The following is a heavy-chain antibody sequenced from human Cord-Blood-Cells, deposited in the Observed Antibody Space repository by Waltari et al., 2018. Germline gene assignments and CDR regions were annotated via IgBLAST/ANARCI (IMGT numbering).Heavy chain of an antibody. V-gene: IGHV7-4-1*02. D-gene: IGHD2-2*01. CDR1: GYTFTSYA. CDR3: ASSSRGIVVVPAASGDAFDI. J-gene: IGHJ3*02. Sequence: QVQLVQSGSELKKPGASVKVSCKASGYTFTSYAMNWVRQALVQGPGWMGWINTNTGNPTYAQGFTGRFVFSLDTSVSTAYLQISSLKAEDTAVYYCASSSRGIVVVPAASGDAFDIWGQGTMVTVSS. CDR2: INTNTGNP.